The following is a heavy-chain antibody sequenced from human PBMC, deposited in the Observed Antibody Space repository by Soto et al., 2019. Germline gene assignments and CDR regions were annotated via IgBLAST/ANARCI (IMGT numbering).Heavy chain of an antibody. J-gene: IGHJ4*02. CDR2: ISDGSTYI. V-gene: IGHV3-21*01. Sequence: GGSLRLSCVPSGFTFSRSNMKWVRQAPGKGLEWVSSISDGSTYIYYADSVKGRFTVSRDNAKNTLYLQMDSLRVEDTAVYYCTRAYSSSFADWGQGTLVTVSS. CDR1: GFTFSRSN. CDR3: TRAYSSSFAD. D-gene: IGHD2-2*01.